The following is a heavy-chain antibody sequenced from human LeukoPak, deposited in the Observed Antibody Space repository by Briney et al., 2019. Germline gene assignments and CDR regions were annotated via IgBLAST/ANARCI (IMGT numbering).Heavy chain of an antibody. Sequence: PSETLSLTCTVSGDSISSYYWSWIRLPPGKGLEWIGEINHSGSTNYNPSLKSRVTISVDTSKNQFSLKLSSVTAADTAVYYCAREIPDIVVVPAAIGWFDPWGQGTLVTVSS. D-gene: IGHD2-2*02. CDR3: AREIPDIVVVPAAIGWFDP. CDR2: INHSGST. J-gene: IGHJ5*02. CDR1: GDSISSYY. V-gene: IGHV4-34*01.